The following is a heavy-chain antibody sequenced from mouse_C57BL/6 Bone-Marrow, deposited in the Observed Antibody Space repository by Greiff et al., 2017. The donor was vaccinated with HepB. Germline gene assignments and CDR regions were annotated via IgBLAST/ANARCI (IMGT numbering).Heavy chain of an antibody. CDR1: GYAFTNYL. D-gene: IGHD2-1*01. CDR2: IYPGNSDT. CDR3: TRYGNWYFDV. V-gene: IGHV1-5*01. J-gene: IGHJ1*03. Sequence: VQLQQSGAELVRPGTSVKVSCKASGYAFTNYLIEWVKQRPGQGLEWIGAIYPGNSDTSYNQKFKGKAKLTAVTSASTAYMELSSLTNEDSAVYYCTRYGNWYFDVWGTGTTVTVSS.